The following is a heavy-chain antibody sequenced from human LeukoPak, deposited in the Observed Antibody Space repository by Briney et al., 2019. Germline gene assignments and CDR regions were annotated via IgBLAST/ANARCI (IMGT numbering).Heavy chain of an antibody. V-gene: IGHV3-33*08. Sequence: GGSLRLSCAASGFTFRNYDMSWVRQAPGKGLEWVAVIWYDGSNQFYADSVKGRFTISRDNPKNTLFLQMNSLRAEDTAVYFCARDRQSVYPDYWGQGTLVIVSS. J-gene: IGHJ4*02. CDR3: ARDRQSVYPDY. D-gene: IGHD3-16*02. CDR1: GFTFRNYD. CDR2: IWYDGSNQ.